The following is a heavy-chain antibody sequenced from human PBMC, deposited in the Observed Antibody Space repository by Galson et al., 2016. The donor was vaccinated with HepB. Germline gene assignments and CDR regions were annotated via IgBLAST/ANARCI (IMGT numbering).Heavy chain of an antibody. Sequence: TLSLTCTVSGGSISSGGYYWTWIRQHPGKGLEWIGYIYYSGSTYYNSSLKSRVIISVDTSKNQLSLMLSSVTAADTAVYYCARGSNCSGGRCFWFDPWGQGTLATVTS. D-gene: IGHD2-15*01. V-gene: IGHV4-31*03. CDR1: GGSISSGGYY. CDR2: IYYSGST. J-gene: IGHJ5*02. CDR3: ARGSNCSGGRCFWFDP.